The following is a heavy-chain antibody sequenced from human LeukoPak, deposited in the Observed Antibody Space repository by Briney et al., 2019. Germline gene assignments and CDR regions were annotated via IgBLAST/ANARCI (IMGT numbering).Heavy chain of an antibody. J-gene: IGHJ4*02. V-gene: IGHV3-72*01. CDR2: IRNKANSYIT. D-gene: IGHD1-26*01. CDR3: TRLVGAND. CDR1: GFTFSSYA. Sequence: GGSLRLSCAASGFTFSSYAKSWVRQAPGKALEWVGRIRNKANSYITEYAASVQGRFTVSRDDSKNSLYLQMNSMKTEDTAVYYCTRLVGANDWGQGTLVTVSS.